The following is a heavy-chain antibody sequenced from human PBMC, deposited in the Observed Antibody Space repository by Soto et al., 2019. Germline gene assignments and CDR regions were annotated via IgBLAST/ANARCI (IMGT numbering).Heavy chain of an antibody. D-gene: IGHD7-27*01. CDR3: TRANWYYEY. CDR1: GGSISNHY. CDR2: IYYNGNT. V-gene: IGHV4-59*11. J-gene: IGHJ4*02. Sequence: QVQLQESGPVLVKPSETLSLTCSVSGGSISNHYWSWIRQPPGKGMEWIGYIYYNGNTNYNPSLKSRVTMAVDTARNQISLKLTTVTAADTAVYYCTRANWYYEYWGQGTLVTVSS.